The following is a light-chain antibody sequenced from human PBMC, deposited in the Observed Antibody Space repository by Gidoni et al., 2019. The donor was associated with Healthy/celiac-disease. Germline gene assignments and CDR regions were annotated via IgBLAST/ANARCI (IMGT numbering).Light chain of an antibody. Sequence: AIQLTQSPSSLSASVGDRVTITCRASQGISSALAWYQQKPGKAPKLLIYDASSLESGVPSRFSGSGSGTDFTLTISSLQPEDFATYYCQQFNSYPQKTCGQGTKVEIK. CDR2: DAS. V-gene: IGKV1-13*02. J-gene: IGKJ1*01. CDR3: QQFNSYPQKT. CDR1: QGISSA.